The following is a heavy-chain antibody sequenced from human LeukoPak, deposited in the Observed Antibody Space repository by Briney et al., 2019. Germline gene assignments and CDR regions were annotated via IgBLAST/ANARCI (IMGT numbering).Heavy chain of an antibody. Sequence: PVGSLRLSCAASGFTFSSYWMSWVPQAPGKGLEWVANIKQDGIQKYYVDSVKGRLTISRDNAKNTLYLQMNSLRAEDTAVYYCEGTYYYDSSDDYWGQGTLVTVSS. CDR3: EGTYYYDSSDDY. CDR2: IKQDGIQK. CDR1: GFTFSSYW. J-gene: IGHJ4*02. D-gene: IGHD3-22*01. V-gene: IGHV3-7*03.